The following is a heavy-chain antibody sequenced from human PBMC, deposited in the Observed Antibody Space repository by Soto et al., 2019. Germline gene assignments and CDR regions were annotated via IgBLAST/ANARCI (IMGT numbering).Heavy chain of an antibody. CDR1: GFVLSSYA. CDR3: AKDPRVHYYGSGSSSY. J-gene: IGHJ4*02. CDR2: ISGSGGNT. Sequence: EVQLLESGGGLVQPGGSLRLSCAASGFVLSSYAMSWVRQAPGKGLEWVSTISGSGGNTYYADSVKGRFTISRDNSKNTLYLQMNSLRAEDTALYYCAKDPRVHYYGSGSSSYWGQGTLVTVSS. D-gene: IGHD3-10*01. V-gene: IGHV3-23*01.